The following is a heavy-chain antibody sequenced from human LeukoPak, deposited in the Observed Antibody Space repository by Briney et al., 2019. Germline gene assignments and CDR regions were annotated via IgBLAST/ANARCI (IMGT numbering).Heavy chain of an antibody. D-gene: IGHD6-13*01. CDR2: IYSGGTI. J-gene: IGHJ4*02. V-gene: IGHV3-53*01. CDR3: ARGGYSSSWYHFDY. CDR1: GFTVSSNY. Sequence: GGSLRLSCAASGFTVSSNYMSWVRQAPGKGLEWVSVIYSGGTINYADSVKGRFTISRDNFKNTLFLQMNSLRAEDTAVYYCARGGYSSSWYHFDYWGQGTLVTVSS.